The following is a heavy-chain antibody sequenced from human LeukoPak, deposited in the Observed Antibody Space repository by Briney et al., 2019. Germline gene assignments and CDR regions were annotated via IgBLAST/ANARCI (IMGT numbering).Heavy chain of an antibody. V-gene: IGHV3-30*18. Sequence: GGSLRLSCAASGFTFSSYGMHWVRQAPGKGLEWVAVISYDGSNKYYADSVKGRFTISRDNSKNTLYLQMNSLRAEDTAVYYCAKVGGVVIIPPYYFDYWGQGTLVTVSS. J-gene: IGHJ4*02. CDR1: GFTFSSYG. CDR3: AKVGGVVIIPPYYFDY. CDR2: ISYDGSNK. D-gene: IGHD3-3*01.